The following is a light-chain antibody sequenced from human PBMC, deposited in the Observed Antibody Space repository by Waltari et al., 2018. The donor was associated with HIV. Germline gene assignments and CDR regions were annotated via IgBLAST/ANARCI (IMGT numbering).Light chain of an antibody. V-gene: IGKV3-20*01. CDR3: QQYGSAPYT. Sequence: EIVLTQSPGTLSLSPGERATLSCRASQSVSSNYLAWYQREPGQAPRLLIYAASSRATGVPDRFSGSGSGTDFTLTISRLEPEDFAVYYCQQYGSAPYTFGQGTNLEIK. CDR2: AAS. J-gene: IGKJ2*01. CDR1: QSVSSNY.